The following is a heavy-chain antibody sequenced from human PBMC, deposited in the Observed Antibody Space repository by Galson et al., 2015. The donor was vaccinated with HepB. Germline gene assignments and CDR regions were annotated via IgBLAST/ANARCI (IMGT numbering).Heavy chain of an antibody. J-gene: IGHJ4*02. CDR1: GYTFTSYG. D-gene: IGHD3-10*01. CDR2: ISAYNGNT. CDR3: ARVEGVEFGSGSYSFDY. Sequence: QSGAEVKKAGESLRISCKASGYTFTSYGISWVRQAPGQGLEWMGWISAYNGNTNYAQKLQGRVTMTTDTSTSTAYMELRSLRSDDTAVYYCARVEGVEFGSGSYSFDYWGQGTLVTVSS. V-gene: IGHV1-18*04.